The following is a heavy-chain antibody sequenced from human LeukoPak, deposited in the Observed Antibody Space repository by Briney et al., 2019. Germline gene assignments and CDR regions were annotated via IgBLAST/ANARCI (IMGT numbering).Heavy chain of an antibody. J-gene: IGHJ5*02. Sequence: SETLSLTCAVYGGSFSGYYWSWIRQPPGKGLEWIGEINHSGSTNYNPSLKSRVTISVDTSKNQFSLKLSSVTAADTAVYYCARGYDSNSYSPGFDPWGQGTLVTVSS. CDR3: ARGYDSNSYSPGFDP. CDR1: GGSFSGYY. D-gene: IGHD3-22*01. V-gene: IGHV4-34*01. CDR2: INHSGST.